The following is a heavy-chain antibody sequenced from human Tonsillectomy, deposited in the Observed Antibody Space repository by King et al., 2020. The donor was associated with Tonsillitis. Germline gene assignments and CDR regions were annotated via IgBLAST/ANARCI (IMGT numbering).Heavy chain of an antibody. V-gene: IGHV3-23*04. CDR2: IRGSGRGT. CDR3: AKDASGSLGRFDP. J-gene: IGHJ5*02. Sequence: DVQLVESGGGLAQPGGSLRLSCAASGFTFYNYSITWVRQTPGKGVKWVSTIRGSGRGTYYADSGQGRVTLSRDNSKSTLYLQMNSLRAEDTAIYYCAKDASGSLGRFDPWGQGTLVTVSS. D-gene: IGHD3-10*01. CDR1: GFTFYNYS.